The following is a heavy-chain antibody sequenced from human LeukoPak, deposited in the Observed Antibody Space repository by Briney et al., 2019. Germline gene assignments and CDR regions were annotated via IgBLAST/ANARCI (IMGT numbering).Heavy chain of an antibody. Sequence: GESLKISCKGSGYSLTRYWIGWVRQMPGKGLEWMGIIYPGDSDTRYSPSFQGQVTITADKSISTAYLQWSSLKASDTAMYYCARQGVGGYYDSSVLSFDYWGQGTPVTVSS. V-gene: IGHV5-51*01. CDR2: IYPGDSDT. CDR1: GYSLTRYW. J-gene: IGHJ4*02. CDR3: ARQGVGGYYDSSVLSFDY. D-gene: IGHD3-22*01.